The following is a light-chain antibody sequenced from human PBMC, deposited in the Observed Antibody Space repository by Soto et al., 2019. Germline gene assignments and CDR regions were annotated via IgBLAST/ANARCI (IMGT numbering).Light chain of an antibody. V-gene: IGKV3-11*01. CDR2: DAS. CDR3: QQRSSWPWT. Sequence: EILLTQSPATLSLSPGERATLSCRASQSVRSSLAWYQQKPGQAPRLLIYDASTRATGNPGRFSGSGSGTDFTLTISNLEPEDFAVYYCQQRSSWPWTFGQGAKVEIK. J-gene: IGKJ1*01. CDR1: QSVRSS.